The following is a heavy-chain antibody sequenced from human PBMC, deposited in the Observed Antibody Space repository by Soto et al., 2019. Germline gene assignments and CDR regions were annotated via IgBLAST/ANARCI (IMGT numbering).Heavy chain of an antibody. D-gene: IGHD1-7*01. V-gene: IGHV4-59*01. Sequence: QVQLQESGPGLVKPSETLSLTCTVSGGSISSYYWCWIRQPPGKGLEWIGYIYYSGSTNYNPSLKGRVNISVDTSKNQFSLKLSSVTAADTAVYYCAAGSSWNYHRDGWFDPWGQGTLVTVSS. CDR1: GGSISSYY. CDR3: AAGSSWNYHRDGWFDP. J-gene: IGHJ5*02. CDR2: IYYSGST.